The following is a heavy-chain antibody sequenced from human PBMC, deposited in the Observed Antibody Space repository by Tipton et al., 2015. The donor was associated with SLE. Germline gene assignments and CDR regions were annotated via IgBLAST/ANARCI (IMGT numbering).Heavy chain of an antibody. CDR3: ARLGHCLRGSCYTPDY. CDR1: RFTFSNYE. D-gene: IGHD2-15*01. V-gene: IGHV3-48*03. Sequence: QLVQSGGGLVQPGRSLRLSCTASRFTFSNYEMNWVRQAPGKGLEWVSYITSSGGARYYADSVRGRFTVSRDNAKNSLHLQMNSLRAEDTAVYFCARLGHCLRGSCYTPDYWGQGTLVTVSS. J-gene: IGHJ4*02. CDR2: ITSSGGAR.